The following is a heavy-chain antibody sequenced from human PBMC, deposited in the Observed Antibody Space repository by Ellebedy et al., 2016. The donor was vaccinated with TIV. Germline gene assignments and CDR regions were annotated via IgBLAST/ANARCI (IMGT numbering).Heavy chain of an antibody. Sequence: GESLKISCAASGLTLSNAYMNWVRQAPGEGLVWVAGMNPDGSVISHADSVKGRFTISRDNAKNTLYLQMNSLRAEDTAVYYCARTDPWQPIDDWGQGILVSVSS. CDR2: MNPDGSVI. CDR3: ARTDPWQPIDD. CDR1: GLTLSNAY. D-gene: IGHD2-21*02. V-gene: IGHV3-74*01. J-gene: IGHJ4*02.